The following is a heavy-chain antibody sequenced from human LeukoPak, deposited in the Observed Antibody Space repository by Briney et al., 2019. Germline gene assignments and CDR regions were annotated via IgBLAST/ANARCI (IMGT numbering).Heavy chain of an antibody. CDR2: ISSSSSYI. CDR3: ARSVVAATETFDY. Sequence: GGSLRLSCAASGFTFSSYSMNWVRQAPGKGLEWVSSISSSSSYIYYADSVKGRFTISRDNAKNSLYLQMNSLRAEDTAVYYCARSVVAATETFDYWGQGTLVTVSS. D-gene: IGHD2-15*01. V-gene: IGHV3-21*01. J-gene: IGHJ4*02. CDR1: GFTFSSYS.